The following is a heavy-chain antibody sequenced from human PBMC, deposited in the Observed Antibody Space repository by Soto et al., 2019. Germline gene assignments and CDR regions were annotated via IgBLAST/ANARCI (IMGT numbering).Heavy chain of an antibody. Sequence: QITLRESGPTLVKPTQTLTLTCTFSGFSFSTSGVGVGWFRQPPGQALQWLALIYWNGNERYSPSLNNRLTVTKDTSKIQVVLTSATVDPLDTATYYCAHELSGSYYVMDVWGQGTKVTVSS. J-gene: IGHJ6*02. CDR1: GFSFSTSGVG. CDR2: IYWNGNE. CDR3: AHELSGSYYVMDV. V-gene: IGHV2-5*01. D-gene: IGHD1-7*01.